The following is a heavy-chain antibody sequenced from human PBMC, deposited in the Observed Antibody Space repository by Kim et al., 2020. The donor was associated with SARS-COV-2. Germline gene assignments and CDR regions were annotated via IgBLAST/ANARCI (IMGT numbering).Heavy chain of an antibody. Sequence: ASVKVSCKASQNTFTGFYIHWVRQAPGQGLEWMGWINADTGATVYSQNFQGRVTMTRDMSVSTVYMEVSRLTSDDTVLYYCSSEDYWGQGTLVTVSS. V-gene: IGHV1-2*02. CDR1: QNTFTGFY. J-gene: IGHJ4*02. CDR3: SSEDY. CDR2: INADTGAT.